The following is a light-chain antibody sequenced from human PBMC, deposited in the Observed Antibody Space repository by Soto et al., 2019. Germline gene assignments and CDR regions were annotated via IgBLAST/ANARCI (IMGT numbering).Light chain of an antibody. CDR1: QSISSY. Sequence: DIQMTQSPSSLSASVVDRVTITCRASQSISSYLNWYQQKPGKAPKLLIYAASSLQSGVPSRFSGSGSGTEFTLTISNLQPDDFATYYCQQYENYWTFGQGTKVDIK. CDR2: AAS. V-gene: IGKV1-39*01. J-gene: IGKJ1*01. CDR3: QQYENYWT.